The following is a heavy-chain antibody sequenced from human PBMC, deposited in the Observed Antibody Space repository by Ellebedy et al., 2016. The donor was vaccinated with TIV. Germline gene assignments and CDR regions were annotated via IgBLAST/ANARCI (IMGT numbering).Heavy chain of an antibody. D-gene: IGHD3-22*01. J-gene: IGHJ4*02. CDR2: INSDGSST. V-gene: IGHV3-74*01. CDR1: GFTFSGYW. CDR3: ALFYYDTSGYTDSFGY. Sequence: PGGSLRLSCAASGFTFSGYWMHWVRQAPGKGLVWVSRINSDGSSTRFADSVKGRFTVSRDNAKNTLYLQMNSLRAEDTAVYYCALFYYDTSGYTDSFGYWGQGTLVTVSS.